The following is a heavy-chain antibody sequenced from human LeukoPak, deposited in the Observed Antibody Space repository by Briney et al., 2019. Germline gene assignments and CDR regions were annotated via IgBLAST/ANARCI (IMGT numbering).Heavy chain of an antibody. D-gene: IGHD4-17*01. CDR1: GGSISSSSYY. V-gene: IGHV4-39*07. Sequence: PSETLSLTCAVSGGSISSSSYYWGWIRQPPGKGLECIGSIYYSGSTYYNPSLKSRVTISVDTSKNQFSLKLSSVTAADTAVYYCARDYGDYVHWFDPWGQGTLVTVSS. CDR3: ARDYGDYVHWFDP. J-gene: IGHJ5*02. CDR2: IYYSGST.